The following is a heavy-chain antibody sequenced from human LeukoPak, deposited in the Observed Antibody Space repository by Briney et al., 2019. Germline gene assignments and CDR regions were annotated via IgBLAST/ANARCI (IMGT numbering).Heavy chain of an antibody. D-gene: IGHD3-22*01. CDR2: IYYSGNT. CDR3: PRHSNGYFDS. Sequence: PSETLSLTCTVSGGSISSSSYYWGWIRQPPGKGLEWIGSIYYSGNTYFNPSLKSRVTISVDTSKNQFALKLSSVTAADTAFYCCPRHSNGYFDSWGRGTRVTVSS. V-gene: IGHV4-39*01. CDR1: GGSISSSSYY. J-gene: IGHJ4*02.